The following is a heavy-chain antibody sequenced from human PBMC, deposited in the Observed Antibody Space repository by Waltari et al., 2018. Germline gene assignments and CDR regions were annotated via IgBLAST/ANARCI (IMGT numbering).Heavy chain of an antibody. D-gene: IGHD3-9*01. CDR3: ARGEGDYDILTGSPDAFDI. J-gene: IGHJ3*02. CDR2: IWYDGSNK. V-gene: IGHV3-33*01. CDR1: GFTFRSYG. Sequence: QVQLVESGGGVVQPGRSLRLSCAASGFTFRSYGMHWVRQAPGKGLEWVAVIWYDGSNKYYADSVKGRFTISRDNSKNTLYLQMNSLRAEDTAVYYCARGEGDYDILTGSPDAFDIWGQGTMVTVSS.